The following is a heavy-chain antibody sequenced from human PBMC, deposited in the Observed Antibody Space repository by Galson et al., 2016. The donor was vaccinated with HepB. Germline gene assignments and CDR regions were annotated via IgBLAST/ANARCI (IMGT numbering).Heavy chain of an antibody. CDR1: GYTFTNNG. V-gene: IGHV1-18*01. D-gene: IGHD5-12*01. CDR2: ISAYNGNT. Sequence: SVKVSCKASGYTFTNNGISWVRQAPGQGLEWMGWISAYNGNTNSAQKFRGRVTMTTDTSTSTAYMELRSLRSGDTAVYYCARDLEIVGTGRPFDYWGQGTLVTVSS. CDR3: ARDLEIVGTGRPFDY. J-gene: IGHJ4*02.